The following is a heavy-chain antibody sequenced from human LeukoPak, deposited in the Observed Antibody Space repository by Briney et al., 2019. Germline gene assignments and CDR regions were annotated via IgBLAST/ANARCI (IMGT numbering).Heavy chain of an antibody. Sequence: GGSLRLSCAASGFTFSSYAMHWVRQAPGKGLEWVAVISYDGSNKYYADSVKGRFTISRDNSKNTLYLQMNSLRAEDTAVYYCARDGGDLYYNDSSGIAYWGQGTLVTVSS. CDR2: ISYDGSNK. D-gene: IGHD3-22*01. V-gene: IGHV3-30-3*01. CDR1: GFTFSSYA. J-gene: IGHJ4*02. CDR3: ARDGGDLYYNDSSGIAY.